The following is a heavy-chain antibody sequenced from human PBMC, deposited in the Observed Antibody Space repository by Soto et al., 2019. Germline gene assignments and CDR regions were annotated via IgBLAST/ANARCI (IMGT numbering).Heavy chain of an antibody. D-gene: IGHD1-26*01. J-gene: IGHJ4*02. Sequence: QVQLQQWGAGLLKPSETLSLTCAVYGGSFSGYYWSWIRQPPGKGLEWIGEINHSGSTNYNPSLKRRFPIAVDPSKNQFSRRRSSVPAADTAVYYCERGPLLYSGSYLFDSGGQGTLVPVSS. V-gene: IGHV4-34*01. CDR1: GGSFSGYY. CDR3: ERGPLLYSGSYLFDS. CDR2: INHSGST.